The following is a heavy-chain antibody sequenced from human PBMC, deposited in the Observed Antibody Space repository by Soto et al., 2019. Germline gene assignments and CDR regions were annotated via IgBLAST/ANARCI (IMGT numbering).Heavy chain of an antibody. Sequence: GGSLRLSCAASGFAFSSHPMSWVRQAPERGLEWVSGISDSGGLTYNADSVKGRFTISRDNSKNTLYLQMNSLRAEDTAVYYCAKDRRAGGNSAFYFDFWGQGAQVTVAS. CDR2: ISDSGGLT. J-gene: IGHJ4*02. D-gene: IGHD3-16*01. CDR1: GFAFSSHP. CDR3: AKDRRAGGNSAFYFDF. V-gene: IGHV3-23*01.